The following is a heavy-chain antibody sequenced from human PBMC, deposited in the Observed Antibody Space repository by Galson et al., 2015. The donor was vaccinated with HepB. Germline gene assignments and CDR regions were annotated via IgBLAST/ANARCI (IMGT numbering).Heavy chain of an antibody. CDR2: INPNSGGT. CDR3: AREQQLANHDAFDI. J-gene: IGHJ3*02. Sequence: SVKVSCKASGYTFTGCFMHWVRQAPGQGLEWMGRINPNSGGTNYAQKFQGRVTMTRDTSISTAYMELSSLTSDDTAVYYCAREQQLANHDAFDIWGQGTMVTVSS. V-gene: IGHV1-2*06. D-gene: IGHD6-13*01. CDR1: GYTFTGCF.